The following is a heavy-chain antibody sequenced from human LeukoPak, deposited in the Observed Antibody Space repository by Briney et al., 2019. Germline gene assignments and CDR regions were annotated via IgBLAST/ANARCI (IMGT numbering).Heavy chain of an antibody. CDR2: ISPTSGGT. CDR3: AREAYASGSFRTDYYYMDV. CDR1: GYTFTGYY. J-gene: IGHJ6*03. D-gene: IGHD3-10*01. V-gene: IGHV1-2*02. Sequence: ASVKVSCKASGYTFTGYYMHWVRQAPGQGLEWMGWISPTSGGTNYAQKFQGRVTMTRDTSISTAYMELSRLRSDDTAVYYCAREAYASGSFRTDYYYMDVWGKGTTVTVSS.